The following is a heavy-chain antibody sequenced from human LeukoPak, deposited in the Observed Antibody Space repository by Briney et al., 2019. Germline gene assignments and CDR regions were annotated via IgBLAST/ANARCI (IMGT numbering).Heavy chain of an antibody. J-gene: IGHJ6*03. Sequence: ASVKVSCKASGYTFTSYGISWVRQAPGQGLEWMGWISAYNGNTNYAQKLQGRVTMTTDTSTSTAYMELRSLRSDDTAVYYCARRGVVATINYYYYMDVWGKGTTVTVSS. CDR3: ARRGVVATINYYYYMDV. CDR2: ISAYNGNT. D-gene: IGHD5-12*01. V-gene: IGHV1-18*01. CDR1: GYTFTSYG.